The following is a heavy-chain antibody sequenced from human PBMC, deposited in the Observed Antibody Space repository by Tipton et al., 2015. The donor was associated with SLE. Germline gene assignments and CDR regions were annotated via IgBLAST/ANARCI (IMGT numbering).Heavy chain of an antibody. CDR2: IYTSGST. CDR3: ARDAPPSVGAKGAFDI. D-gene: IGHD1-26*01. Sequence: TLSLTCTVSGGSISSYYWSWIRQPAGKGLEWIGRIYTSGSTNYNPSLKSRVTMSVDTSKNQFSLKLSSVTAADTAVYYCARDAPPSVGAKGAFDIWGQGTMVTVS. CDR1: GGSISSYY. J-gene: IGHJ3*02. V-gene: IGHV4-4*07.